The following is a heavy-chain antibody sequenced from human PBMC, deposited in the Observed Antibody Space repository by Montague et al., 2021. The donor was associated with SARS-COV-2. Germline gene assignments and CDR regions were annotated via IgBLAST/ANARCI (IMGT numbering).Heavy chain of an antibody. D-gene: IGHD1-14*01. V-gene: IGHV4-59*02. CDR1: GVSVNNNY. CDR2: VHYSWKT. CDR3: ARHHISTMYGYSWFDP. Sequence: SETLSLTCTVSGVSVNNNYWCWIRQPPGKGLERIGYVHYSWKTKTNSSLQNTISISLAASKNQFYLSLTSVTSADAAVYYCARHHISTMYGYSWFDPWGRGTLVTVSS. J-gene: IGHJ5*02.